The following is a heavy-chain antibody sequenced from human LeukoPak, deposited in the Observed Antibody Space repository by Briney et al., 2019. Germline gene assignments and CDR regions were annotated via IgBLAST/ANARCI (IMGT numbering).Heavy chain of an antibody. CDR3: ARVAQYSSSWYPAFDI. CDR1: AGSISSYY. J-gene: IGHJ3*02. Sequence: SETLSLTCTVSAGSISSYYWSWIRQPPGKGLEWIGYIYYSGSTNYNPSLKSRVTISVDTSKNQFSLKLSSVTAADTAVYYCARVAQYSSSWYPAFDIWGQGTMVTVSS. CDR2: IYYSGST. V-gene: IGHV4-59*01. D-gene: IGHD6-13*01.